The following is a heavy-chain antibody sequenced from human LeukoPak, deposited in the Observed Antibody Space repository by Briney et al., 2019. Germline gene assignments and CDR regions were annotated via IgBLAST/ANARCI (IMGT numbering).Heavy chain of an antibody. CDR2: IYYSGST. CDR3: ARLSGYCSSTSCYCPYYFDY. V-gene: IGHV4-39*01. J-gene: IGHJ4*02. D-gene: IGHD2-2*01. Sequence: SETLSLTCTVSGGSISSSSYYWGWIRQPPGKGLEWIGSIYYSGSTYYNPSLKSRVTISVDTSKNQFSLKLSSVTAADTAVYYCARLSGYCSSTSCYCPYYFDYWGQGTLVTVSS. CDR1: GGSISSSSYY.